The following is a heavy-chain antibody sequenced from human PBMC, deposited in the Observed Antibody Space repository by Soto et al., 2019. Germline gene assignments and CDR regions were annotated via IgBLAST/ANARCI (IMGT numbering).Heavy chain of an antibody. Sequence: PSETLSLTCTVSGGSISSGDYYWSWIRQPPGKGLEWIGYIYYSGSTYYTPSLKSRVTISVDTSKNQFSPNLSSVTAADTALYYWARLGGRGTYYVFLTGQTRVPYYAMDVWGQGTXVTVSS. V-gene: IGHV4-30-4*08. CDR2: IYYSGST. D-gene: IGHD3-9*01. J-gene: IGHJ6*02. CDR3: ARLGGRGTYYVFLTGQTRVPYYAMDV. CDR1: GGSISSGDYY.